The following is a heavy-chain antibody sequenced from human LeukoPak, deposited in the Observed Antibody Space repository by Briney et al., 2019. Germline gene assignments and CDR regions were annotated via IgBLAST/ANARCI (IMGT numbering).Heavy chain of an antibody. CDR1: GYTFTSYA. D-gene: IGHD3-10*01. CDR3: ARAPSGSYDKQGYFQH. CDR2: INAGNGNT. V-gene: IGHV1-3*01. J-gene: IGHJ1*01. Sequence: ASVKVSCKASGYTFTSYAMHWVRQAPGQRLEWMGWINAGNGNTKYSQKFQGRVTITRDTSASTAYMELSSLRSEDTAVYYCARAPSGSYDKQGYFQHWSQGTLVTVSS.